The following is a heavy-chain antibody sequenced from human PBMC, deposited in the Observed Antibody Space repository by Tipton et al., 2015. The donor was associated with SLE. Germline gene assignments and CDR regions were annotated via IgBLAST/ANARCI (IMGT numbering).Heavy chain of an antibody. D-gene: IGHD4-17*01. CDR2: IYYSGST. J-gene: IGHJ4*02. CDR1: GVSISSGGYY. Sequence: TLSLTCSVSGVSISSGGYYWSWIRQHPGKGLEWIGYIYYSGSTYYNPSLKSRLTMSLDTSQNQFSLNLSSVTAADTAVYYCARQDYGVILDCWGQRTLVTVPS. CDR3: ARQDYGVILDC. V-gene: IGHV4-31*03.